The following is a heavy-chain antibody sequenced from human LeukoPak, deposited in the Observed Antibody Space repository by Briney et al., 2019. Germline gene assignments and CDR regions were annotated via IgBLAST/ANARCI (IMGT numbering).Heavy chain of an antibody. CDR2: INSDGSST. CDR3: ARVGASYGGAHDY. V-gene: IGHV3-74*01. D-gene: IGHD4-23*01. Sequence: PGGSLRLSCAASGSTLSSYWMHWVRQAPGKGLVWVSRINSDGSSTSYADSVKGRFTISRDNAKNTLYLQMNSLRAEDTAVYYCARVGASYGGAHDYWGQGTLVTVSS. J-gene: IGHJ4*02. CDR1: GSTLSSYW.